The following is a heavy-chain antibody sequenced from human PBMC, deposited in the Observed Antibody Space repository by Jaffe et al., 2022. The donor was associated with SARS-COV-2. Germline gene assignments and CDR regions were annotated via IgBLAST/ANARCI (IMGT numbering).Heavy chain of an antibody. V-gene: IGHV3-23*01. J-gene: IGHJ5*02. D-gene: IGHD6-25*01. CDR1: GFTFSNYA. Sequence: EVQLLLESGGGLVQPGGSLRLSCAASGFTFSNYAMSWVRQAPGKGLEWVSTITYNSGNTFTADSVKGRFTISRDNSKNTLYLQMNSLRAEDTAMYFCAKKHEAATGQIWFGPWGQGTLVTVSS. CDR2: ITYNSGNT. CDR3: AKKHEAATGQIWFGP.